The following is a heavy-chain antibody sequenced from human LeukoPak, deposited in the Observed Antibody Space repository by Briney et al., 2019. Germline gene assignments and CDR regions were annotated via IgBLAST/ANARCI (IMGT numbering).Heavy chain of an antibody. CDR1: GFTVSINY. J-gene: IGHJ4*02. D-gene: IGHD2-2*01. CDR2: IYSGGNT. CDR3: ARGETSSYDY. V-gene: IGHV3-53*01. Sequence: GGSLRLSGAASGFTVSINYMSWVRQAPGKWLEWVSVIYSGGNTYYADSVKGRFTISRDNSKNTVYLQMNSLRAEDTAVYYCARGETSSYDYWGQGTLVTVSS.